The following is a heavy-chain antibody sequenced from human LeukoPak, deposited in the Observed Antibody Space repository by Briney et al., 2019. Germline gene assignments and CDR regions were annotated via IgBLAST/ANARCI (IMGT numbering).Heavy chain of an antibody. V-gene: IGHV4-34*01. J-gene: IGHJ4*02. CDR2: INHSGST. Sequence: PSETLSLTCAVYGGSFSGYCWSWIRQPPGKGLEWIGEINHSGSTNYNPSLKSRVTISVDTSKNQFSLKLSSVTAADTAVYYCARGYYYDSSGYLGLGYWGQGTLVTVSS. CDR3: ARGYYYDSSGYLGLGY. D-gene: IGHD3-22*01. CDR1: GGSFSGYC.